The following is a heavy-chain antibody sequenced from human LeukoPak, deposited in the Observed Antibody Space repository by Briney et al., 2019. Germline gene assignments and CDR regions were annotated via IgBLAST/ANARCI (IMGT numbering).Heavy chain of an antibody. Sequence: SETLSLTCTVSGGSMTSNTYYWGWIRQPPGKGLEWIGSIYYSGSTYYNSSLKSRVTISVDTSKNQFSLKLSSVTAADTAVYYCARDRLDIVVFPPSKQRRYMDVWGKGTTVTVSS. D-gene: IGHD2-15*01. J-gene: IGHJ6*03. CDR3: ARDRLDIVVFPPSKQRRYMDV. CDR2: IYYSGST. CDR1: GGSMTSNTYY. V-gene: IGHV4-39*07.